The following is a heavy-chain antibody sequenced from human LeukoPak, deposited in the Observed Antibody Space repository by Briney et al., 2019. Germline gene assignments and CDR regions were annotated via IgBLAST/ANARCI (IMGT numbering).Heavy chain of an antibody. CDR3: ARELGTYFDY. D-gene: IGHD3/OR15-3a*01. CDR2: IYYSGST. CDR1: AGSISSYY. J-gene: IGHJ4*02. Sequence: SETLSLTCTVSAGSISSYYWRWIRQPPGKGLEWTGYIYYSGSTNYNPSTKSRVTISVDTSKNQFSPKLSSVTAADAAVYYCARELGTYFDYWGQGTLVTVSS. V-gene: IGHV4-59*01.